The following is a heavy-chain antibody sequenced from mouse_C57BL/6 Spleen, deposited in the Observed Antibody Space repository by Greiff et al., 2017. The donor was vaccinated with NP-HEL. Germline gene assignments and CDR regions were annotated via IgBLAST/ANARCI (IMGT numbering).Heavy chain of an antibody. V-gene: IGHV3-6*01. CDR1: GYSITSGYY. J-gene: IGHJ4*01. Sequence: EVQLVESGPGLVKPSQSLSLTCSVTGYSITSGYYWNWIRQFPGNKLEWMGYISYDGSNNYNPSLKNRISITRDTSKNQFFLKLNSVTTEDTATYYCARVPYYYGSSPYAMDYWGQGTSVTVSS. D-gene: IGHD1-1*01. CDR3: ARVPYYYGSSPYAMDY. CDR2: ISYDGSN.